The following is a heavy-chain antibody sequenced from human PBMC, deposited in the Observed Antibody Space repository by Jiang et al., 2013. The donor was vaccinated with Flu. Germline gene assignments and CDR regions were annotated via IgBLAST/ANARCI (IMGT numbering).Heavy chain of an antibody. CDR2: IYYTGST. Sequence: LSLTCTVSGGSISSYYWNWIRQSPGKTLEWIGYIYYTGSTNYNPSLSSRVTMSVDTSKNEFSLRLGSVTAADTAVYYCARAYRGYCSGGTCSGSYCDSWGQGTLVTVSS. J-gene: IGHJ4*02. CDR1: GGSISSYY. CDR3: ARAYRGYCSGGTCSGSYCDS. V-gene: IGHV4-59*01. D-gene: IGHD2-15*01.